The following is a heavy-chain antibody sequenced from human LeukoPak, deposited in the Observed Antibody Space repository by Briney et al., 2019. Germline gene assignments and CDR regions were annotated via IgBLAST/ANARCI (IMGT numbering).Heavy chain of an antibody. D-gene: IGHD2-2*01. J-gene: IGHJ3*01. CDR3: ARVQPAFDL. V-gene: IGHV3-74*03. Sequence: GGSLRLSCAASGFTFSNYWMHWVRQAPGKGLVWVSRINTDGGTTTYADSVKGRFTISRDNAKNTLFLQMNSLRAEDTAVYYCARVQPAFDLWGQGTMVTVSS. CDR1: GFTFSNYW. CDR2: INTDGGTT.